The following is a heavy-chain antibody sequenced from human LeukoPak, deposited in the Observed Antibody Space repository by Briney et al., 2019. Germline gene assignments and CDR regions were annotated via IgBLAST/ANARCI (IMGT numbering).Heavy chain of an antibody. CDR2: INPNSGGT. V-gene: IGHV1-2*02. Sequence: ASVKVSCKASGYTFTGYYMHWVRQAPRQGLEWMGWINPNSGGTNYAQKFQGRVTMTRDTSISTAYMELSRLRSDDTAVYYCARGNDFEGWFDPWGQGTLVTVYS. J-gene: IGHJ5*02. CDR3: ARGNDFEGWFDP. D-gene: IGHD1-1*01. CDR1: GYTFTGYY.